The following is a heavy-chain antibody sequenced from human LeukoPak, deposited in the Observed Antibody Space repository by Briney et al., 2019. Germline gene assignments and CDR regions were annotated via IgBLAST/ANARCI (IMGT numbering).Heavy chain of an antibody. CDR3: ARVVYSSGWPDFDY. V-gene: IGHV3-53*01. Sequence: XXVSVIYSGGSTYYADSVKGRFTISRDNSKNTLYLQMNSLRAEDTAVYYCARVVYSSGWPDFDYWGQGTLVTVSS. J-gene: IGHJ4*02. D-gene: IGHD6-19*01. CDR2: IYSGGST.